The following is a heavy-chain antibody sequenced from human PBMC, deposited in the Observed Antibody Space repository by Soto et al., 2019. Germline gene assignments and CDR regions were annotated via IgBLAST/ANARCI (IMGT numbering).Heavy chain of an antibody. J-gene: IGHJ4*02. V-gene: IGHV3-74*01. CDR1: GFTFSTFW. CDR3: ARDFEY. CDR2: INSDGSST. Sequence: EVQLVESGGGLVQPGGSLRLSCEASGFTFSTFWMHWVRQAPGKGLVWVSRINSDGSSTYYAASVKGRVTISRDNAKNTLYLQLNSLRPEDKAVYYCARDFEYWGQGTLVTVSS.